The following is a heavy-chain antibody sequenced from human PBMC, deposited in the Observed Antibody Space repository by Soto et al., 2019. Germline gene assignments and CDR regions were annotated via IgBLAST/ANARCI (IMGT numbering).Heavy chain of an antibody. CDR1: GGTFGSDA. J-gene: IGHJ5*02. V-gene: IGHV1-69*06. CDR2: IIPIFGTT. D-gene: IGHD3-22*01. CDR3: ARDRTDSGYHTTWLDP. Sequence: ASVKVSCKASGGTFGSDAITWVRQAPGQGLEWVGRIIPIFGTTNYAQNLQGRVTISADKSTLTSYMELHSLTSDDTALYYCARDRTDSGYHTTWLDPWGQGTQVTVYS.